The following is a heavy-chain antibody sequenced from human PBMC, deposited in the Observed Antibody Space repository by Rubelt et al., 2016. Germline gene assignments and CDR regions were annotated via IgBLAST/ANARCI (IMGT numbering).Heavy chain of an antibody. CDR3: ARQKRGAAAGFSSFDP. J-gene: IGHJ5*02. D-gene: IGHD6-13*01. CDR2: PGDSDT. Sequence: PGDSDTRYSPSFQGQVTISADKSISTAYLQWSSLKASDTAMYYCARQKRGAAAGFSSFDPWGQGTLVTVSS. V-gene: IGHV5-51*01.